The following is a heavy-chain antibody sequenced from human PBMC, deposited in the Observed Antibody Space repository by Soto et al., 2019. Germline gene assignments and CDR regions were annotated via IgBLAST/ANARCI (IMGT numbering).Heavy chain of an antibody. CDR2: IYSSGST. V-gene: IGHV3-53*01. D-gene: IGHD3-22*01. J-gene: IGHJ3*01. CDR1: GFTFSSND. Sequence: EVQLVESGGGLIQPGGSLRLSCAASGFTFSSNDMNWVRQAPGKGLEWVSLIYSSGSTSYADSVKGRLTISRDNSKNTLYFQMSSLRAEDTAVYYCATRPLLPGAPWGQGTMVTVSS. CDR3: ATRPLLPGAP.